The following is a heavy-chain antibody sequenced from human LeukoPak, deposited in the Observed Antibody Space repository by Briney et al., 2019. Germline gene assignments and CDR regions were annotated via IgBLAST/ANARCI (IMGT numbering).Heavy chain of an antibody. Sequence: PGGSLRLSCAASGFTFSSYWMHWVRQAPGKVLVWVSRINSDGSSTSYADSVKGRFTISRDNAKNTLYLQMNSLRAEDTAVYYCASKSSGYWPADYWGQGTLVTVSS. CDR2: INSDGSST. CDR3: ASKSSGYWPADY. CDR1: GFTFSSYW. V-gene: IGHV3-74*01. J-gene: IGHJ4*02. D-gene: IGHD3-22*01.